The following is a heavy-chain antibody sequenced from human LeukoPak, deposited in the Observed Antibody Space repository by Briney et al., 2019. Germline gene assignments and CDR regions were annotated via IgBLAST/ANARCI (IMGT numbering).Heavy chain of an antibody. D-gene: IGHD4-17*01. CDR1: GFTFSSYA. J-gene: IGHJ6*02. CDR2: ISYDGSNK. Sequence: GGSLRLFCAASGFTFSSYAMHWVRQAPGKGLEWVAVISYDGSNKYYADSVKGRFTISRDNSKNTLYLQMNSLRAEDTAVYYCARSSRGTTVTQSHYYGMDVWGQGTTVTVSS. V-gene: IGHV3-30*04. CDR3: ARSSRGTTVTQSHYYGMDV.